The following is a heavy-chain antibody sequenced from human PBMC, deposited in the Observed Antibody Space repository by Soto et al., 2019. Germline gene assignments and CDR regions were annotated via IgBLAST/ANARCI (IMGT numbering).Heavy chain of an antibody. CDR2: INAYNGNT. J-gene: IGHJ4*02. CDR3: ARDRSQHGGDFDY. CDR1: GYTFTSYG. V-gene: IGHV1-18*01. Sequence: QVQLVQSGAEVKKPGASVKVSCKASGYTFTSYGISWVRQAPGQGLEWMGWINAYNGNTNYAQKLQGRVTMTTDTSTNTDYMALRSLRSDDTAVDYCARDRSQHGGDFDYWGQGTLVTVSS. D-gene: IGHD4-17*01.